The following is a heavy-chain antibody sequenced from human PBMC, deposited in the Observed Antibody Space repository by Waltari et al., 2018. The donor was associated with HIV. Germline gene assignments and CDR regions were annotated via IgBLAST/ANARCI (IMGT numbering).Heavy chain of an antibody. V-gene: IGHV4-34*02. CDR3: ARREMATIHPLDY. D-gene: IGHD5-12*01. CDR2: INHSGGI. J-gene: IGHJ4*02. CDR1: GGTFSGYY. Sequence: QVQLQQWGAGLLKPSETLSLTCAVYGGTFSGYYWGWIRQAPGKGLEWFGEINHSGGINFNPSLKSRVTISVDTSKNQFSLKLTCVSAADTAVYYCARREMATIHPLDYWGQGTLVTVSS.